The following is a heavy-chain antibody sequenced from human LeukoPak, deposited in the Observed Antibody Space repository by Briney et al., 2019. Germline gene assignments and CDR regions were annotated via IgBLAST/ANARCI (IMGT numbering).Heavy chain of an antibody. D-gene: IGHD2-15*01. V-gene: IGHV1-18*01. Sequence: ASVTVSFKASVYTFTSYGISWVRQAPGQGLEGMGWISAYNGNTNYAQKLQGRVTMTTDTSTSTAYMELRSLRSDDTAVYYCARDGCSSGSCYSRDWGQGTLVTVSS. CDR3: ARDGCSSGSCYSRD. J-gene: IGHJ4*02. CDR2: ISAYNGNT. CDR1: VYTFTSYG.